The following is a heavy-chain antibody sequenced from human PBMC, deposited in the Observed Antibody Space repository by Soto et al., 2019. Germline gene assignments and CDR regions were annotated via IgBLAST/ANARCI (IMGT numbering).Heavy chain of an antibody. Sequence: GASVKVSCKASGYTFSNYDINWVRQATGQGLEWMGWLNPNTDKTGSAQKFQGRVTMTRNTSLSTAYLELSDLRPEDTALYFCATWHLREHAYDIWGQGTMVTVSS. CDR2: LNPNTDKT. CDR1: GYTFSNYD. J-gene: IGHJ3*02. V-gene: IGHV1-8*01. D-gene: IGHD5-12*01. CDR3: ATWHLREHAYDI.